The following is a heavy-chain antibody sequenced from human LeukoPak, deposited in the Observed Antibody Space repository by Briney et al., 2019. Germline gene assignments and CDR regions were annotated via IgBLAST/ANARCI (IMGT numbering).Heavy chain of an antibody. J-gene: IGHJ6*02. CDR3: ARDGDYVWGSYRSPGYYGMDV. D-gene: IGHD3-16*02. CDR1: GFTFSDYT. V-gene: IGHV3-21*01. CDR2: ISSSSSYI. Sequence: GGSLRLSCAASGFTFSDYTMIWVRQAPGKGLQWVSSISSSSSYIYYTDSVKGRFTISRDNAKNSLYLQMNSLRAEDTAVYYCARDGDYVWGSYRSPGYYGMDVWGQGTTVTVSS.